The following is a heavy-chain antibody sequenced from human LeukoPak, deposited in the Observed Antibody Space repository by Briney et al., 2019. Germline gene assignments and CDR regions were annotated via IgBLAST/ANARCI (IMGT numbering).Heavy chain of an antibody. D-gene: IGHD3-10*01. CDR1: GGSISSYY. V-gene: IGHV4-59*08. Sequence: SETLSLTRTVSGGSISSYYWSWIRQPPGKGLEWIGYIYYSGSTYYNPSLKSRVTISVDTSKNQFSLKLSSVTAADTAVYYCARAMVRGVIKGLVDYWGQGTLVTVSS. J-gene: IGHJ4*02. CDR2: IYYSGST. CDR3: ARAMVRGVIKGLVDY.